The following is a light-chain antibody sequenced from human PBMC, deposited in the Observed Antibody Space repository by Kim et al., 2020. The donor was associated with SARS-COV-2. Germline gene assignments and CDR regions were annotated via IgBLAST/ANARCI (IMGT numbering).Light chain of an antibody. CDR3: QHYGNSPRT. J-gene: IGKJ1*01. Sequence: EVVLTQSPDTLSLSPGESATLSCRASQFVSSIYLAWYQHKPGQAPRLLIYGASSRATGTPDRFSGSGSGTDFSLTISRLEPEDFAVYYCQHYGNSPRTFGQGTKVDIK. V-gene: IGKV3-20*01. CDR1: QFVSSIY. CDR2: GAS.